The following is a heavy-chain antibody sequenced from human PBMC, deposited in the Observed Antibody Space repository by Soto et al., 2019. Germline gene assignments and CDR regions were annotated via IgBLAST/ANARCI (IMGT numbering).Heavy chain of an antibody. CDR2: IYYSGST. Sequence: SETLSLTCSVSGDSISSSNYYWGWIRQPPGKGLEWIGSIYYSGSTYYNPSLKSRVSMSLDMSKNRFSLQLTSLTAADTAVYYCASYELSTAYFPQFLFEYWGQGTLVTVSS. V-gene: IGHV4-39*02. D-gene: IGHD3-9*01. CDR1: GDSISSSNYY. CDR3: ASYELSTAYFPQFLFEY. J-gene: IGHJ4*02.